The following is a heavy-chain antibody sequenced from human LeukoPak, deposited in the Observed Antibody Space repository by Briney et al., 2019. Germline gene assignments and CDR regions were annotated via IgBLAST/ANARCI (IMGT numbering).Heavy chain of an antibody. D-gene: IGHD3-3*01. CDR1: GGSISGYY. CDR2: IYYSGST. V-gene: IGHV4-59*05. J-gene: IGHJ3*02. CDR3: ARRYDFWSGYPYAFDI. Sequence: SETLALTCTVSGGSISGYYWSWIRQPAGKGLEWIGSIYYSGSTYYNPSLKSRVTISVDTSKNQFSLKLSSVTAADTAVYYCARRYDFWSGYPYAFDIWGQGTMVTVSA.